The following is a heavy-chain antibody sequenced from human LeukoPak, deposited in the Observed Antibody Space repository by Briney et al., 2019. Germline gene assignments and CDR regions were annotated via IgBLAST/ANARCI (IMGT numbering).Heavy chain of an antibody. Sequence: ASVKVSCKASGYTFTGYYMHWVRQAPGQGLEWMGWINPNSGGTNYAQKFQGRVTMTRDTSISTAYMELSRLRSDDTAVYYCARGAGGNYHYYMDVWGKGTTVTISS. D-gene: IGHD3-16*01. CDR2: INPNSGGT. J-gene: IGHJ6*03. V-gene: IGHV1-2*02. CDR1: GYTFTGYY. CDR3: ARGAGGNYHYYMDV.